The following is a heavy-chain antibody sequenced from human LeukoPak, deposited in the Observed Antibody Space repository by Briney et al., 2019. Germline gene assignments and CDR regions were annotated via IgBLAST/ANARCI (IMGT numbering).Heavy chain of an antibody. V-gene: IGHV1-2*02. D-gene: IGHD5-12*01. CDR1: GYIFSGHY. CDR2: INPKSGGT. J-gene: IGHJ5*02. Sequence: ASVKVSCKASGYIFSGHYMHWVRQAPGQGLEWMGWINPKSGGTNYAQKLQGRVTMTRDTSISTAYMELSSLRSDDTAVYYCARDWRGYDDNWFDPWGQGTLVTVSS. CDR3: ARDWRGYDDNWFDP.